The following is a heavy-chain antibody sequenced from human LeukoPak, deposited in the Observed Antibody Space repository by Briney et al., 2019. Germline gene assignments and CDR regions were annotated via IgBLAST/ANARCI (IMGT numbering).Heavy chain of an antibody. Sequence: GASVKVSCKASGYTFTSDDINWVRQATGQGLEWMGWMNPNSGNTGYAQKFQGRVTMTRNTSISTAYMELSSLRSEDTAVYYCARAEYDFWSGYSGYYYYYMDVWGKGTTVTVSS. D-gene: IGHD3-3*01. J-gene: IGHJ6*03. V-gene: IGHV1-8*01. CDR1: GYTFTSDD. CDR2: MNPNSGNT. CDR3: ARAEYDFWSGYSGYYYYYMDV.